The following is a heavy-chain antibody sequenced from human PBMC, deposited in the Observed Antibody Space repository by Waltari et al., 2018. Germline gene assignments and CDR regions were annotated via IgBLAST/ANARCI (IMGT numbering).Heavy chain of an antibody. CDR1: GYSISSGYY. CDR2: IYHSGST. V-gene: IGHV4-38-2*02. CDR3: ARDQGGAFDY. Sequence: QVQLQESGPGLVKPSETLSLTCTVSGYSISSGYYWGWIRQPPGKGLEWIGSIYHSGSTYYNPSRKSRVTISVDTSKNQFSLKLSSVTAADTAVYYCARDQGGAFDYWGQGTLVTVSS. J-gene: IGHJ4*02. D-gene: IGHD2-15*01.